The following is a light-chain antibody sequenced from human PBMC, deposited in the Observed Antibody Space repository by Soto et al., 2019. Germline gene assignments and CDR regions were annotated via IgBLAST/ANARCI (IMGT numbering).Light chain of an antibody. CDR3: QSYDSSLSAWV. Sequence: QPVLTQPPSVSGAPGQRVTISCTGSSSNIGAGYDVHWYQHLPRTAPKLLIYGNSNRPSRVPDRFSGSKSGTSASLAITGLQAEDEADYYCQSYDSSLSAWVFGGGTKLTVL. V-gene: IGLV1-40*01. J-gene: IGLJ3*02. CDR1: SSNIGAGYD. CDR2: GNS.